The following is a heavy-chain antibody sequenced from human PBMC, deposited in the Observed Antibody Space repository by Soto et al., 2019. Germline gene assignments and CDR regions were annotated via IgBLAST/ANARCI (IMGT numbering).Heavy chain of an antibody. CDR3: ARVDSILLEGEEWFDP. CDR2: IIPMFRTT. CDR1: GDTFNNHA. Sequence: QVQLVQSGAEVKKPGSSARVSCKASGDTFNNHAFSWVRQAPGQGLEWMGSIIPMFRTTDYAQRFQGRVTITAAESTTTVYLDLIRLRSDDTAIYYCARVDSILLEGEEWFDPWGQGTLVTVSS. J-gene: IGHJ5*02. V-gene: IGHV1-69*18. D-gene: IGHD3-16*01.